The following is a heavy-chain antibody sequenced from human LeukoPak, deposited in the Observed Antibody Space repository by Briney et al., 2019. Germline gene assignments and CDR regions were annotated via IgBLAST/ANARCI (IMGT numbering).Heavy chain of an antibody. D-gene: IGHD6-19*01. CDR1: GGSISSGGYY. V-gene: IGHV4-61*08. Sequence: SETLSLTCAVSGGSISSGGYYWSWIRQPPGKGLEWIGYIYYSGSTNYNPSLKSRVTISVDTSKNQFSLKLSSVTAADTAVYYCARQRAVAGPFWYWGQGTLVTVSS. J-gene: IGHJ4*02. CDR2: IYYSGST. CDR3: ARQRAVAGPFWY.